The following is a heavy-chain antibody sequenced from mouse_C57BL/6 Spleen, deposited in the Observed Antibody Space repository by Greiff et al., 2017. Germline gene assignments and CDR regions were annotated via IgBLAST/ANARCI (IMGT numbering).Heavy chain of an antibody. CDR3: ARCGGNYLYYFDD. J-gene: IGHJ2*01. V-gene: IGHV1-59*01. D-gene: IGHD2-1*01. CDR2: IDPSDSYT. Sequence: QVQLQQPGAELVRPGTSVKLSCKASGYTFTSYWMHWVKQRPGQGLEWIGVIDPSDSYTNYNQKFKGKATLTVDTSSSPAYMQLRRLTSEGSSVYYCARCGGNYLYYFDDWGQGTTLTVSS. CDR1: GYTFTSYW.